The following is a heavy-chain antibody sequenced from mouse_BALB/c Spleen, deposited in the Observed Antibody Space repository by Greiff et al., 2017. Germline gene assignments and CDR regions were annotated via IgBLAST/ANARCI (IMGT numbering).Heavy chain of an antibody. CDR1: GFTFSSFG. CDR2: ISSGSSTI. D-gene: IGHD2-4*01. Sequence: EVQGVESGGGLVQPGGSRKLSCAASGFTFSSFGMHWVRQAPEKGLEWVAYISSGSSTIYYADTVKGRFTISRDNPKNTLFLQMTSLRSEDTAMYYCARSSTMTPYAMDYWGQGTSVTVSS. CDR3: ARSSTMTPYAMDY. J-gene: IGHJ4*01. V-gene: IGHV5-17*02.